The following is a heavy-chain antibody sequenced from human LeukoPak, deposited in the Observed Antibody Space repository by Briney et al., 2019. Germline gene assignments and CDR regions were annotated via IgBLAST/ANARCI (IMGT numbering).Heavy chain of an antibody. J-gene: IGHJ4*02. CDR3: ARTPIYYFDNSGYYN. CDR2: IYSSGST. Sequence: SGTLSLTCTVSGGSISSGNYYWSWIRQPAGKGLEWIGLIYSSGSTSYNPSLKSRVTMSVDTSKKQFSLRLSSVTAADTAVYYCARTPIYYFDNSGYYNWGQGTLVTVSS. CDR1: GGSISSGNYY. V-gene: IGHV4-61*02. D-gene: IGHD3-22*01.